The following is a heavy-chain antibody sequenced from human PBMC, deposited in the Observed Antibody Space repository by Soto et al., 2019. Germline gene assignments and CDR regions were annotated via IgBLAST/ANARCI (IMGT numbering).Heavy chain of an antibody. CDR2: ISWNSGSI. CDR3: AKDIRSLARIYYYYGMDV. J-gene: IGHJ6*02. CDR1: GFTFDDYA. Sequence: EVQLVESGGGLVQPGRSRRLSCAASGFTFDDYAMHWVRQAPGKGLEWVSGISWNSGSIGDADSVKGRFTISRDNAKNSLYLKMNSLRAEDTALYYCAKDIRSLARIYYYYGMDVWGQGTTVTVSS. V-gene: IGHV3-9*01.